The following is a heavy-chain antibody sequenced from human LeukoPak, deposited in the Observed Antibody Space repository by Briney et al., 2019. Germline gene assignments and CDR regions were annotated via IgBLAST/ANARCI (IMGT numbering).Heavy chain of an antibody. CDR3: AREYSSSPAFDY. D-gene: IGHD6-6*01. V-gene: IGHV3-7*01. J-gene: IGHJ4*02. Sequence: GGSLRLSCAASGFTFSSYWTSWVRQAPGKGLEWVANIKQDGSEKYYVDSVKGRFTISRDNAKNSLYLQMNSLRAEDTAVYYCAREYSSSPAFDYWGQGTLVTVSS. CDR1: GFTFSSYW. CDR2: IKQDGSEK.